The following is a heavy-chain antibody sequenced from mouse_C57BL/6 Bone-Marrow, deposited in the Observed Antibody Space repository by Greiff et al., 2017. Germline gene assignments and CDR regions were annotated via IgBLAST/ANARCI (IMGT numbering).Heavy chain of an antibody. D-gene: IGHD2-10*02. V-gene: IGHV5-4*01. Sequence: EVMLVESGGGLVKPGGSLKLSCAASGFTFSSYAMSWVRQTPEKRLEWVATISDGGSYTYYPDNVKGRFTISRDNAKNNLYLQMSHLKSEDTAMYYCARERYDYYAMAYWGQGTSVTVSS. CDR1: GFTFSSYA. J-gene: IGHJ4*01. CDR3: ARERYDYYAMAY. CDR2: ISDGGSYT.